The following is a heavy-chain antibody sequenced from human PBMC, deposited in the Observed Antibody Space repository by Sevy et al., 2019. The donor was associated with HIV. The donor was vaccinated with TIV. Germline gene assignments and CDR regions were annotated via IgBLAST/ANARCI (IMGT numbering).Heavy chain of an antibody. D-gene: IGHD2-21*01. CDR3: ARRDVNHQFLLDY. CDR1: GFTFHDYA. V-gene: IGHV3-30*03. Sequence: GGSLRLSCAASGFTFHDYAMHWVRQAPGKGLEWLSYISYDERDIYYLDSVRGRFSVSRDNSKQTLFLQMDSLGPEDTAICYCARRDVNHQFLLDYWGQGILVTVSS. CDR2: ISYDERDI. J-gene: IGHJ4*02.